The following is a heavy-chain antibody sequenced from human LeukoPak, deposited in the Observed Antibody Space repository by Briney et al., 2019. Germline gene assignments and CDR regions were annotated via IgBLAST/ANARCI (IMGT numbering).Heavy chain of an antibody. CDR1: GFSVFYAW. CDR2: IKSSADGGTT. CDR3: LIFPGR. Sequence: PGGSLRLSCAASGFSVFYAWMSWVRQAPGQGLEWVGRIKSSADGGTTGYAAPVEGRFSISRDDSENTLYLQMNSLQIDDTALYFCLIFPGRWGQGTLVTVSS. D-gene: IGHD3-3*01. J-gene: IGHJ4*02. V-gene: IGHV3-15*05.